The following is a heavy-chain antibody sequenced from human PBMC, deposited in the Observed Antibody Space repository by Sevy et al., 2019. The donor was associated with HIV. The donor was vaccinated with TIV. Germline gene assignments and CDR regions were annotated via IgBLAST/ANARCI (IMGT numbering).Heavy chain of an antibody. V-gene: IGHV1-69*06. CDR1: GGTFSSYA. CDR3: ARVGSGWYREDYYYYMDV. CDR2: IIPIFGTA. J-gene: IGHJ6*03. Sequence: ASVKVSCKASGGTFSSYAISWVRQAPGQGLEWMGGIIPIFGTANYVQKFQGRVTITADKSTSTAYMELSSLRSEDTAVYYCARVGSGWYREDYYYYMDVWGKGTTVTVSS. D-gene: IGHD6-19*01.